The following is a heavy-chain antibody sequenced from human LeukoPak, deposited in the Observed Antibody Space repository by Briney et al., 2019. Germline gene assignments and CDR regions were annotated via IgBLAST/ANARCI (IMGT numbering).Heavy chain of an antibody. CDR1: GFTFSSYS. V-gene: IGHV3-23*01. Sequence: GGSLRLSCAASGFTFSSYSMNWVRQAPGKGLEWVSAISGSGGSTYYADSVKGRFTISRDNSKNTLYLQMNSLRAEDTAVYYCAKEGYTDYYYYYYMDVWGKGTTVTVSS. CDR2: ISGSGGST. D-gene: IGHD5-18*01. J-gene: IGHJ6*03. CDR3: AKEGYTDYYYYYYMDV.